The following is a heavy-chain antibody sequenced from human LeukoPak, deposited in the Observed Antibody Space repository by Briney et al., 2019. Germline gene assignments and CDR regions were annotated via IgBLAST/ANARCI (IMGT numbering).Heavy chain of an antibody. Sequence: SETLSLTCTVSGGSISSSSYYWGWIRQPPGKGLEWIGYIYYSGSTNYNPSLKSRVTISVDTSKNQFSLKLSSVTAADTAVYYCAGGYDELGYYYGMDVWGQGTTVTVSS. D-gene: IGHD5-12*01. CDR1: GGSISSSSYY. V-gene: IGHV4-61*05. J-gene: IGHJ6*02. CDR2: IYYSGST. CDR3: AGGYDELGYYYGMDV.